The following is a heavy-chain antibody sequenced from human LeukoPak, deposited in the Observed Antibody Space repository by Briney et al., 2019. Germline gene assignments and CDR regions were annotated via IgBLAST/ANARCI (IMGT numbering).Heavy chain of an antibody. J-gene: IGHJ4*02. CDR3: ASLQSPYCSGGSCYEVRDY. Sequence: SETLSLTCTVSGGSISSYYWSWIRQPPGKGLEWIGYIYYSGSTNYNPSLKSRVTMSVDTSKNQFSLKLSSVTAADTAVYYCASLQSPYCSGGSCYEVRDYRGQGTLVTVSS. V-gene: IGHV4-59*12. CDR2: IYYSGST. CDR1: GGSISSYY. D-gene: IGHD2-15*01.